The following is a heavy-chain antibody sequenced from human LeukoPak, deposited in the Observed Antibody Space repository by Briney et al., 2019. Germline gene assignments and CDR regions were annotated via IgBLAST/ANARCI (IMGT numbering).Heavy chain of an antibody. V-gene: IGHV3-21*01. Sequence: PGGSLRLSCAASGFTFSSYSMNWVRQAPGKGLEWVSSISSSSSYIYYADSVKGRFTISRDNAKNSLYLQMNSLRAEDTAVYYCASDGYDILTSYRRNFDYWDQGTLVTVSS. CDR1: GFTFSSYS. CDR2: ISSSSSYI. D-gene: IGHD3-9*01. CDR3: ASDGYDILTSYRRNFDY. J-gene: IGHJ4*02.